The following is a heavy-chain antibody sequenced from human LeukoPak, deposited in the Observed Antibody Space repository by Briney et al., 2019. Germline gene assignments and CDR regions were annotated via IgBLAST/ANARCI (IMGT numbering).Heavy chain of an antibody. CDR1: GGSISCYY. Sequence: SETLSLTCTVSGGSISCYYWSWFRQPPGKGLEWIGYIYYSGSTNCKPSVKSRVAMSVDTSKKQFSLKLSSLTAADTAVYYCARGGTAVIAPYAFDIWGQGTMVTVSS. CDR3: ARGGTAVIAPYAFDI. D-gene: IGHD4-23*01. CDR2: IYYSGST. J-gene: IGHJ3*02. V-gene: IGHV4-59*01.